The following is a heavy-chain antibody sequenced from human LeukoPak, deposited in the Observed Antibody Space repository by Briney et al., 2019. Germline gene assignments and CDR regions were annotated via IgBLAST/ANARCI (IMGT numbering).Heavy chain of an antibody. V-gene: IGHV4-59*01. J-gene: IGHJ6*03. CDR2: IYYSGST. Sequence: SETLSLTCTLSGGSFSSYYWSWIRQPPGKGLEWIGYIYYSGSTNYNPSLESRVTISVDTSKNQFSLKLSSVTAADTAVYYCARGYVRFLEWLPPDYYYYYMDVWGKGTTVTVSS. D-gene: IGHD3-3*01. CDR3: ARGYVRFLEWLPPDYYYYYMDV. CDR1: GGSFSSYY.